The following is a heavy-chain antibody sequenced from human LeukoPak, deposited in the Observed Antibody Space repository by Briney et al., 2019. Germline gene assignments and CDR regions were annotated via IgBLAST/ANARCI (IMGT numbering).Heavy chain of an antibody. Sequence: ASVKVSCKASGYTFTSYYMHSVRQAPGQGLEWMGIINPSVGSTSYAHKFQGRVTMTRDTSTSTVYMELSSLRSEDTAVYYCAREVYCGGDCYPREDNWFDPWGQGTLVTVSS. CDR3: AREVYCGGDCYPREDNWFDP. D-gene: IGHD2-21*02. V-gene: IGHV1-46*01. CDR1: GYTFTSYY. J-gene: IGHJ5*02. CDR2: INPSVGST.